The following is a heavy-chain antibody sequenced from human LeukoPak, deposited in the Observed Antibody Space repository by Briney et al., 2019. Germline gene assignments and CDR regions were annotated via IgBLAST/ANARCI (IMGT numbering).Heavy chain of an antibody. CDR1: GFTFSRYA. V-gene: IGHV3-48*03. J-gene: IGHJ4*02. CDR3: ARGSLHSAYGFDY. D-gene: IGHD5-12*01. CDR2: SSSSGSTI. Sequence: GGSLRLSCAASGFTFSRYAMNWVRQAPGKGLEWVSHSSSSGSTIYYAGSVKGRFTIARDNAKNSVYLQMNSLRAEDTAVYYCARGSLHSAYGFDYWGQGTLVTVSS.